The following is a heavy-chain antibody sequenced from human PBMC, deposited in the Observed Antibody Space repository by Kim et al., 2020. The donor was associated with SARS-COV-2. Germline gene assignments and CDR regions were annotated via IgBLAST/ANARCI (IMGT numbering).Heavy chain of an antibody. CDR2: IKSKTDGGTA. V-gene: IGHV3-15*01. CDR1: GIPFSNAW. D-gene: IGHD2-2*01. J-gene: IGHJ4*02. CDR3: TTVSMR. Sequence: GGSLRLSCAVSGIPFSNAWFNWVRQSPGKGLEWVGGIKSKTDGGTADLAAPVKGRFAISRDDSKNTLSLLMNNVETDDSAVYYCTTVSMRWGQGTLVTVSS.